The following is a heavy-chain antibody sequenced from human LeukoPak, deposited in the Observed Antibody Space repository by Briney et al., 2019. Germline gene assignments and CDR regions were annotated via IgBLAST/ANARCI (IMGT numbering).Heavy chain of an antibody. Sequence: SEPLSLTCIVSGGSIGNYYWSWIRQPPGRGLEWVAYMHYSGNKNYSPSLKSRATVSIDTSQNQFSLTVDSVTAADTAVYFCARHGGSGSYFHHQRSFDLWGRGTVVIVSS. J-gene: IGHJ3*01. CDR2: MHYSGNK. CDR3: ARHGGSGSYFHHQRSFDL. D-gene: IGHD3-10*01. V-gene: IGHV4-59*08. CDR1: GGSIGNYY.